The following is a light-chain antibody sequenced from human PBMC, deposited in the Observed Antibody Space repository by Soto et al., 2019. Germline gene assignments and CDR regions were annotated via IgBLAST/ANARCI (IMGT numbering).Light chain of an antibody. CDR2: EAS. CDR3: QQRSNWVT. CDR1: QSVSRY. Sequence: IVLTQSPATLSLSPGERATLSCRASQSVSRYLACYQQKPGQAPRLLITEASNRATGIPARFSGSGSGTDFTLTISSLEPEDFAVYYCQQRSNWVTFGPGTKVDIK. J-gene: IGKJ3*01. V-gene: IGKV3-11*01.